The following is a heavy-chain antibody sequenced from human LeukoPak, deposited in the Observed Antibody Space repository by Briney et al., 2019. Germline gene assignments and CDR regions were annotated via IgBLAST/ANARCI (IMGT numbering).Heavy chain of an antibody. Sequence: PSQTLPLTCAISGYSVSSNSAAWNWIRPSPSRGLEWLGRTYFRLESYNDYAPYVKSRITIHPDTSNNKFSLQLNSVTPEDTAVYYSAKSKLGGNGFDIWGQGTVVTVSS. V-gene: IGHV6-1*01. CDR2: TYFRLESYN. J-gene: IGHJ3*02. CDR3: AKSKLGGNGFDI. D-gene: IGHD7-27*01. CDR1: GYSVSSNSAA.